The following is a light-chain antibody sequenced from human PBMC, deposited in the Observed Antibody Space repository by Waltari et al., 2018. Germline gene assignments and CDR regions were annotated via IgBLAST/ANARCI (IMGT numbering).Light chain of an antibody. J-gene: IGLJ3*02. CDR2: KDP. Sequence: SHELTQPPSVSVSPGQTATISCSRDALPKQYGYWYQPKPGQAPILLTDKDPERPSGIPERFSGFSSGTTVTLTISGVQAEDEADYYCQSADNSGTYWEFGGGTKLTVL. CDR3: QSADNSGTYWE. V-gene: IGLV3-25*03. CDR1: ALPKQY.